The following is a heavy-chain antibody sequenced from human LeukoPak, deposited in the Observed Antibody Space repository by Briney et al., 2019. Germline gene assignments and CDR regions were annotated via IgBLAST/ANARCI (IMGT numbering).Heavy chain of an antibody. Sequence: SETLSLTRTVSGGSISSYYWSWIRQPPGKGLEWIGYIYYSGSTNYNPSLKSRVTISVDTSKNQFSLKLSSVTAADTAVYYCARQLPAAIGLLPQYIDYWGQGTLVTVSS. CDR3: ARQLPAAIGLLPQYIDY. V-gene: IGHV4-59*08. D-gene: IGHD2-2*02. CDR1: GGSISSYY. J-gene: IGHJ4*02. CDR2: IYYSGST.